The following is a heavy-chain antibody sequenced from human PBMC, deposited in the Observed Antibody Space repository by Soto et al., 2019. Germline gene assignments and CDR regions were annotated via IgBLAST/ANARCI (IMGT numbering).Heavy chain of an antibody. D-gene: IGHD6-6*01. CDR2: INPSGGT. V-gene: IGHV4-34*01. J-gene: IGHJ4*02. Sequence: QVQLQQWGAGLLKPSETLSLTCAVYGGSFSTDYWSWIRQPPGKGLEWIGEINPSGGTNYNPSLKSRVTISVATSKNPFSLKLSSVTAPDTAVYYCARVLAARASRDFDYWGQGTLVTVSS. CDR3: ARVLAARASRDFDY. CDR1: GGSFSTDY.